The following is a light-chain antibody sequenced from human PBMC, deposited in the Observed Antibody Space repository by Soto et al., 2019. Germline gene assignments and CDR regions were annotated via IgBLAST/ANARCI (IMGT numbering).Light chain of an antibody. CDR1: QSLIHSDGSTY. CDR2: EVS. J-gene: IGKJ1*01. CDR3: MQGTHWPWT. V-gene: IGKV2-30*02. Sequence: DVVMTQSPLSLPVTLGQPASISCRSSQSLIHSDGSTYLNWFQQRPGQSPRRLIYEVSDRDSGVPDRFSGSGSGTDFTLKISRVEAEDVGFYYCMQGTHWPWTFGQGTEMEIK.